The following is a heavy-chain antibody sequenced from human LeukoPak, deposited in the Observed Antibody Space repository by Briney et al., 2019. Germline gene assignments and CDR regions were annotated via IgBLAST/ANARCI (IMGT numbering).Heavy chain of an antibody. V-gene: IGHV3-11*06. Sequence: GGSLTLSCAASGFPFSDYYMSWIRQATGEGLEGVSYISSSSSYTNYADSVKGRLTIARDNPKNSLYLQINSPRAEDTAVYYCAREWGDYYDSSCYRDIPFDYWGQGTLVTVSS. CDR1: GFPFSDYY. D-gene: IGHD3-22*01. CDR2: ISSSSSYT. J-gene: IGHJ4*02. CDR3: AREWGDYYDSSCYRDIPFDY.